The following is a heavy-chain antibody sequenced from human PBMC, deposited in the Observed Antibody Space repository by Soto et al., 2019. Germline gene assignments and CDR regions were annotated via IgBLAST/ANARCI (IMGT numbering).Heavy chain of an antibody. J-gene: IGHJ3*02. CDR1: GASVSSYY. Sequence: SETLSLTCSVSGASVSSYYWSWVRQPPGKGLEWIGYVYYIGAYNYNPSLKSRVTISVDTSKNQFSLKLTSVTAADTAVYYCARDRYSSSWYPYAFDIWGQGTMVTVSS. V-gene: IGHV4-59*02. CDR3: ARDRYSSSWYPYAFDI. CDR2: VYYIGAY. D-gene: IGHD6-13*01.